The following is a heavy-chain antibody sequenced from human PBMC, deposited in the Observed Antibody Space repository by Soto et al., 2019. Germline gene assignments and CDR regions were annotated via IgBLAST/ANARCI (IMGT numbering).Heavy chain of an antibody. V-gene: IGHV5-51*01. D-gene: IGHD3-9*01. J-gene: IGHJ3*02. CDR1: GYSFTSYW. Sequence: PGESLKISCKGSGYSFTSYWIGWVRQMPGKGLEWMGIIYPGDSDTRYSPSFQGQVTISADKSISTAYLQWSSLKASDTAMYYCARLMGTDILTGYYASDAFDIWGQGTMATVSS. CDR2: IYPGDSDT. CDR3: ARLMGTDILTGYYASDAFDI.